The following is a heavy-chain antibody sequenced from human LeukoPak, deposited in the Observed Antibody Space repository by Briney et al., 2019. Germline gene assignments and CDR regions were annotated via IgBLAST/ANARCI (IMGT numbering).Heavy chain of an antibody. Sequence: SETLSLTCTVSGYSISSGYYWGWLRQPPGRGLEWIGTIYHSGSTYYNPSLKSRVTISVDTSKNQFSLKLSSVTAADTAVYYCARVRSSSHDYWGQGTLVTVSS. J-gene: IGHJ4*02. CDR2: IYHSGST. D-gene: IGHD6-13*01. CDR1: GYSISSGYY. V-gene: IGHV4-38-2*02. CDR3: ARVRSSSHDY.